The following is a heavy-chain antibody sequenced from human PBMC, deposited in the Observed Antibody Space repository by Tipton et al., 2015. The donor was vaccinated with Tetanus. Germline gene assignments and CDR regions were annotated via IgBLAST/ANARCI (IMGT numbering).Heavy chain of an antibody. Sequence: TLSLTCTVSGGSVSSGSYYWSWIRQPPGKGLEWIGYIYYSGSTNYNPSLKSRVTISVDTSKNQFSLKLSSVTAADTAVYYCARDTYYGDPLGYFDLWGRGTLVTVSS. D-gene: IGHD4-17*01. CDR3: ARDTYYGDPLGYFDL. V-gene: IGHV4-61*01. CDR1: GGSVSSGSYY. CDR2: IYYSGST. J-gene: IGHJ2*01.